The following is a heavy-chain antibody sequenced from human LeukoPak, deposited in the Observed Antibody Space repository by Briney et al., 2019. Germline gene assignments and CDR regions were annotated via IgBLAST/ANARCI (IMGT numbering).Heavy chain of an antibody. CDR1: GYTFTSYY. CDR3: ARDRALILTTTKWTPYYFDY. D-gene: IGHD3-9*01. V-gene: IGHV1-46*01. CDR2: INPSGSST. Sequence: GASVKVSCKASGYTFTSYYMHWVRQAPGQGLEWMGIINPSGSSTSYAQKFQGRVTMTRDTSTSTVYMELSSLRSEDTAVYYCARDRALILTTTKWTPYYFDYWGQGTLVTVSS. J-gene: IGHJ4*02.